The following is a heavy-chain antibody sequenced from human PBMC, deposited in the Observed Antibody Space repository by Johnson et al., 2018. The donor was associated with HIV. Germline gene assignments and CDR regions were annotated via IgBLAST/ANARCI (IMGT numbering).Heavy chain of an antibody. CDR1: GFTFSSYD. CDR3: ARDHLRRSHAFDI. CDR2: VGTAGDT. D-gene: IGHD2-15*01. J-gene: IGHJ3*02. Sequence: VQLVESGGGVVQPGGSLRLSCAASGFTFSSYDMHWVRQATGKGLEWVAAVGTAGDTFYPGSVKGRFTIYRDNAKNTLYLQMKSLRAEDTAVYYCARDHLRRSHAFDIWGQGTMVTVSS. V-gene: IGHV3-13*01.